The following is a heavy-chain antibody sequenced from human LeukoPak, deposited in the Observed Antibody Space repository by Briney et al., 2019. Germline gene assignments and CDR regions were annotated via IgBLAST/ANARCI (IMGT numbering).Heavy chain of an antibody. CDR1: GFSISNYG. CDR3: AKAWALTYLGGVDS. V-gene: IGHV3-48*01. D-gene: IGHD2-21*02. CDR2: IRSDSSTK. J-gene: IGHJ4*02. Sequence: GGSLRLSCAGSGFSISNYGMNWVRQAPGKGLEWLSYIRSDSSTKYYADSVRGRFTISRDNSKNTLYLQMNSLRAEDTAVYYCAKAWALTYLGGVDSWGQGTLVTVSS.